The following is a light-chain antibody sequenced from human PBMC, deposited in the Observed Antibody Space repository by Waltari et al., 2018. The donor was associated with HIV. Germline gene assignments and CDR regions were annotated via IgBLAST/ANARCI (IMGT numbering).Light chain of an antibody. CDR3: QESFSALPFT. V-gene: IGKV1-39*01. CDR1: PSNSVY. J-gene: IGKJ3*01. Sequence: DIHMTQSPPSLSASVGDRVTITCRASPSNSVYLNWYQQKSGEAPRVLIYAASNLQSGCTPRCSGSGSWTDFTLTISRLQPEDLGTYYGQESFSALPFTCGPGTKVDIK. CDR2: AAS.